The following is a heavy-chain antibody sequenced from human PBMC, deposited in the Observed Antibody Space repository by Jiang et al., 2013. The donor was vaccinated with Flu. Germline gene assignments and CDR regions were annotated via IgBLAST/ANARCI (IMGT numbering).Heavy chain of an antibody. D-gene: IGHD2-2*01. J-gene: IGHJ6*02. CDR2: IYYSGST. CDR3: ARGIVVVPAALIGDYYYGMDV. Sequence: GSGLVKPSQTLSLTCTVSGGSISSGGYYWSWIRQHPGKGLEWIGYIYYSGSTYYNPSLKSRVTISVDTSKNQFSLKLSSVTAADTAVYYCARGIVVVPAALIGDYYYGMDVWGQGTTVTV. CDR1: GGSISSGGYY. V-gene: IGHV4-31*03.